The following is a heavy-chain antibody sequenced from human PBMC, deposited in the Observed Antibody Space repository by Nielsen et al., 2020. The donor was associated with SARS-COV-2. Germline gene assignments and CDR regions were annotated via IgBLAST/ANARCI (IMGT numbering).Heavy chain of an antibody. CDR2: ISSSSSYK. CDR3: AKRRAVFMLTFGGEGAMDV. Sequence: ETLSLTCTVSGGSISSSSYYWGWVRQAPGKGLEWVSSISSSSSYKFYADSVKGRFTISRDNAKNSLYLQMNSLSVEDTAVYHCAKRRAVFMLTFGGEGAMDVWGQGTTVSVSS. V-gene: IGHV3-21*01. CDR1: GGSISSSSYY. D-gene: IGHD3-16*01. J-gene: IGHJ6*02.